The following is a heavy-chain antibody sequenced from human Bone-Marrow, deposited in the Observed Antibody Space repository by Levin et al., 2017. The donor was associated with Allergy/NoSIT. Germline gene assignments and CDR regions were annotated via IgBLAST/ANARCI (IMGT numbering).Heavy chain of an antibody. V-gene: IGHV3-30*04. D-gene: IGHD2-2*03. Sequence: GGSLRLSCAIPGFNLNTFSVHWVRQAPGKGLEWLSVMSFAGYHVDYAGSVSGRFTTSRDTSNNVVYLHLDSLRIADAATYYCARAGYFNESTCYPPQNPYYEYFGMDVWGQGTTVTVSS. CDR3: ARAGYFNESTCYPPQNPYYEYFGMDV. J-gene: IGHJ6*02. CDR1: GFNLNTFS. CDR2: MSFAGYHV.